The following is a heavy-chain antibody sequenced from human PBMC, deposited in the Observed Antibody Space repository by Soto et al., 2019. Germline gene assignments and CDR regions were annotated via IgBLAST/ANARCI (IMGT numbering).Heavy chain of an antibody. V-gene: IGHV3-30-3*01. D-gene: IGHD1-26*01. Sequence: GGSLRLSCAASGFTFSSYAMHWVRQAPGKGLEWVAVISYDGSNKYYADSVKGRFTISRDNSKNTLYLQMNSLRAEDTAVYYCARDMGSGELLPSYGMDVWGQGTTVTVSS. CDR2: ISYDGSNK. J-gene: IGHJ6*02. CDR3: ARDMGSGELLPSYGMDV. CDR1: GFTFSSYA.